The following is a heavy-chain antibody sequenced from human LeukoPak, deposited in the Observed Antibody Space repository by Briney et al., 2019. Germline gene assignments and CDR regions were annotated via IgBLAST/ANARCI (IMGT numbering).Heavy chain of an antibody. CDR2: IYYSGST. J-gene: IGHJ5*02. CDR3: ARDTPVWVWTTNLEHRVNWFDP. V-gene: IGHV4-39*07. Sequence: PSETLSLTCTVSGGSISSSSYYWGWIRQPPGKGLEWIGSIYYSGSTYYNPSLKSRVTISVDTSKNQFSLKLSSVTAADTAVYYCARDTPVWVWTTNLEHRVNWFDPWGQGTLVTVSS. D-gene: IGHD3/OR15-3a*01. CDR1: GGSISSSSYY.